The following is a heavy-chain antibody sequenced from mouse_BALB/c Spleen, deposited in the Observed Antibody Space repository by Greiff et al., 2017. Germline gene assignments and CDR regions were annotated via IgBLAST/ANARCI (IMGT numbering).Heavy chain of an antibody. V-gene: IGHV5-2*03. CDR3: ARHDCYYRFAY. CDR1: EYEFPSHD. D-gene: IGHD2-3*01. J-gene: IGHJ3*01. Sequence: EVKVEESGGGLVQPGESLKLSCESNEYEFPSHDMSWVRKTPEKRLELVAAINSDGGSTYYPDTMERRFIISRDNTKKTLYLQMSSLRSEDTAWYYCARHDCYYRFAYWGQGTLVTVSA. CDR2: INSDGGST.